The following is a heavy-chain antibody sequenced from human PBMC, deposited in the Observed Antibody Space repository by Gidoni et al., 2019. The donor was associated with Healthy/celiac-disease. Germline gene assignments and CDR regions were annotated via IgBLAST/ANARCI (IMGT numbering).Heavy chain of an antibody. J-gene: IGHJ6*03. Sequence: QVQLQESGPGLVTPSHTLSLTCTVSGGSISSGGSYWSWIRQHPGKGLEWIGYIYYSGSTYYNPSLKSRVTISVDTSKNQFSLKLSSVTAADTAVYYCARDRGVRPYYYYYYYMDVWGKGTTVTVSS. CDR3: ARDRGVRPYYYYYYYMDV. CDR1: GGSISSGGSY. D-gene: IGHD3-10*01. V-gene: IGHV4-31*03. CDR2: IYYSGST.